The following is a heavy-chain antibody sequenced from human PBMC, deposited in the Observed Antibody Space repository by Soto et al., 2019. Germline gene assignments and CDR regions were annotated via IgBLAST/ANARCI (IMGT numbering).Heavy chain of an antibody. CDR3: AKEFMVRGVPPLSFGMDV. V-gene: IGHV3-23*01. CDR2: ISGSGGST. CDR1: GFTFISYA. D-gene: IGHD3-10*01. Sequence: GGSLRLSWAASGFTFISYAMSWVREAPGEGLEWVSGISGSGGSTYYADPVKGRFTISRDNSKNTLYLQVNSLRAEDTALYYCAKEFMVRGVPPLSFGMDVWGQGTTVTVSS. J-gene: IGHJ6*02.